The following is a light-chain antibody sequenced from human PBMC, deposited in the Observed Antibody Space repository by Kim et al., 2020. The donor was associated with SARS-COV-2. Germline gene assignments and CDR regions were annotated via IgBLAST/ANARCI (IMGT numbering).Light chain of an antibody. J-gene: IGKJ1*01. CDR3: QQYGGSSWT. CDR1: QSVSSSY. V-gene: IGKV3-20*01. CDR2: GAS. Sequence: SPGERATLSCRASQSVSSSYLAWYQQKPGQAPRLVIYGASSRATGIPDRFSGSGSGTDFTLTISRLEPEDFAVYYCQQYGGSSWTFGQGTKVEIK.